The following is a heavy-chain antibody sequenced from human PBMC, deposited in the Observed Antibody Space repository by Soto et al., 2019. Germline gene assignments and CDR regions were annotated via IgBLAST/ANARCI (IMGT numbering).Heavy chain of an antibody. Sequence: GESLKISCKGSGYSFTSYWIIWVRQMPGKGLEWMGRIDPSDSYTNYSPSFQGHVTISADKSISTAYLQWSSLKASDTAMYYCARRTRLLIPTSNYYYYYGMDVWGQGTTVTVSS. CDR3: ARRTRLLIPTSNYYYYYGMDV. CDR2: IDPSDSYT. CDR1: GYSFTSYW. D-gene: IGHD3-22*01. J-gene: IGHJ6*02. V-gene: IGHV5-10-1*01.